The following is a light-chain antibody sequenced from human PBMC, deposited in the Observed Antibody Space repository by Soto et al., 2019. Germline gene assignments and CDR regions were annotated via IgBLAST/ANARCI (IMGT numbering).Light chain of an antibody. CDR3: QTWGTGIWV. CDR1: SGHSSYA. J-gene: IGLJ3*02. V-gene: IGLV4-69*01. Sequence: QLVLTQSPSASASLGASVKLTCTLSSGHSSYAIAWHQQQPEKGPRYLMRLNSDGSHTKGDGIPDRFSGSSSGAERYLTISRLQSEDEADYSRQTWGTGIWVFGGGTKLTVL. CDR2: LNSDGSH.